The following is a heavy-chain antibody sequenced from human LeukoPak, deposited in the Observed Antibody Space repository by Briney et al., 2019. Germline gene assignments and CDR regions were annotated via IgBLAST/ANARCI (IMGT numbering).Heavy chain of an antibody. CDR3: ARPKGRVGATKSNAFDI. CDR1: GYTFTGYY. CDR2: INPNSGGT. Sequence: ASVKVSCKASGYTFTGYYMHWVRQAPGQGLEWMGWINPNSGGTNYAQKFQGRVTMTRDTSISTAYMELSRLRSDDTAVYYCARPKGRVGATKSNAFDIWGQGTMVTVSS. J-gene: IGHJ3*02. D-gene: IGHD1-26*01. V-gene: IGHV1-2*02.